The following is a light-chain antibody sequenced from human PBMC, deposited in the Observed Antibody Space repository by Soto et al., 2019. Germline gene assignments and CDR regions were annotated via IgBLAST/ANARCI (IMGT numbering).Light chain of an antibody. CDR1: SSDVGSYKL. V-gene: IGLV2-14*02. CDR3: SSYTSSSTRV. J-gene: IGLJ1*01. Sequence: QSALTQPASVSGSPGQSITISCTGSSSDVGSYKLVSWYQQYPGKAPKLIIYTDNKRPPGVSNRFSGSRSSNTASLTISGLQPEDEADYYCSSYTSSSTRVFGTGTKVTVL. CDR2: TDN.